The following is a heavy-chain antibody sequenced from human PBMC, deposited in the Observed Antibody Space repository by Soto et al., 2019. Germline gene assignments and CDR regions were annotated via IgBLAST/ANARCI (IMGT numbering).Heavy chain of an antibody. CDR1: GGSISSSSYY. CDR3: ARLVTTVTTGDYFDY. J-gene: IGHJ4*02. V-gene: IGHV4-39*01. D-gene: IGHD4-17*01. CDR2: IYYSGST. Sequence: QLQLQESGPGLVKPSETLSLTCTVSGGSISSSSYYWGWIRQPPGKGLEWIGSIYYSGSTYYNPSLKSRVTISVDTSTNQFSLKLSSVTAADTAVYYCARLVTTVTTGDYFDYWGQGTLVTVSS.